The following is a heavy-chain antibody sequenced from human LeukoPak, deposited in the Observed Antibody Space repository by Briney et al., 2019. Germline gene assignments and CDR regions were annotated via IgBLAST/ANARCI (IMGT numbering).Heavy chain of an antibody. D-gene: IGHD3-3*01. CDR3: ARRWDFWSGENDAFDI. V-gene: IGHV1-18*04. J-gene: IGHJ3*02. Sequence: ASVKVSCKASGYTFTGYYMHWVRQAPGQGLEWMGWISAYNGNTNYAQKLQGRVTMTTDTSTSTAYMELRSLRSDDTAVYYCARRWDFWSGENDAFDIWGQGTMVTVSS. CDR1: GYTFTGYY. CDR2: ISAYNGNT.